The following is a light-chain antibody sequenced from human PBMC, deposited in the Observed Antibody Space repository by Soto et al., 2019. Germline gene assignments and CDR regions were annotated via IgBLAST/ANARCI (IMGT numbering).Light chain of an antibody. V-gene: IGKV3-20*01. CDR2: GAS. CDR3: QQYGNSPIT. J-gene: IGKJ5*01. Sequence: ENVLTQSPGTLSLSPGERATLSCRASQTVSSYLTWYQQRPGQAPRLLIYGASKRATGIPDRFSGSGSGTDFNLTIRRLEPEDFALYYCQQYGNSPITFGQGTRLEIK. CDR1: QTVSSY.